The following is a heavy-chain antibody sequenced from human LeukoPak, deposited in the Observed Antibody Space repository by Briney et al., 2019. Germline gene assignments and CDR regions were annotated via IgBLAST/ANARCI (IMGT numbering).Heavy chain of an antibody. Sequence: PGRSLRLSCAASGFAFSSYAMHWVRQGPGKGLEWVSYISSSGSTIYYADSVKGRFTISRDNAKNSLYLQMNSLRAEDTAVYYCARDKMDYDFWSGYTADYWGQGTLVTVSS. J-gene: IGHJ4*02. V-gene: IGHV3-48*03. D-gene: IGHD3-3*01. CDR3: ARDKMDYDFWSGYTADY. CDR2: ISSSGSTI. CDR1: GFAFSSYA.